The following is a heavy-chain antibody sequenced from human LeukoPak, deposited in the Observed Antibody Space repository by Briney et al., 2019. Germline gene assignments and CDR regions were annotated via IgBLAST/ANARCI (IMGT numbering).Heavy chain of an antibody. D-gene: IGHD1-26*01. V-gene: IGHV4-59*08. CDR3: ARQRGGSYYGDTYYFDY. J-gene: IGHJ4*02. CDR2: IYYSGNT. Sequence: TLSHTYSDSGGSISRYEWSWLRQPPGKGLEWIGYIYYSGNTKYNPSLESRVTISLDTPKNQFSLKLSSVTAADTAMYYCARQRGGSYYGDTYYFDYWGQGTLVTVSS. CDR1: GGSISRYE.